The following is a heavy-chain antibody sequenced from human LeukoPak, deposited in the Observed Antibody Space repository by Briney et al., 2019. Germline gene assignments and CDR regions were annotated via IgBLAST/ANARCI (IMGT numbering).Heavy chain of an antibody. V-gene: IGHV3-23*01. CDR1: GFTFSRNA. CDR3: AKDRGIISDY. Sequence: GGSLRLSCAASGFTFSRNAMSWVRQAPGKGLEWVSAISGSGDSTYYADSVKGRFTISRDNSKNTLYLQMNSLRVEDTAVYYCAKDRGIISDYWGQGTLVTVSS. D-gene: IGHD3-10*01. J-gene: IGHJ4*02. CDR2: ISGSGDST.